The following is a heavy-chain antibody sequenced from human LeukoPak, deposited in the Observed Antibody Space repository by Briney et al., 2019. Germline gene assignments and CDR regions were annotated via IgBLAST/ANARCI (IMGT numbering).Heavy chain of an antibody. D-gene: IGHD2-21*01. CDR3: ARVGANCGGDCSIGY. Sequence: GGSLRLSCAASGLTVSSNYMSWVRQAPGKGLEWVSVIYSGGSTYYADSVKGRFTISRDNSKNTLYLQMNSLRPEDTAVYYCARVGANCGGDCSIGYWGQGTLVTVSS. V-gene: IGHV3-53*01. CDR2: IYSGGST. J-gene: IGHJ4*02. CDR1: GLTVSSNY.